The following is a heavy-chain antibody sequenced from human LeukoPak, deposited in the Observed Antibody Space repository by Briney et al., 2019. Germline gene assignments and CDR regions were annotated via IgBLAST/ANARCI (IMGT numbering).Heavy chain of an antibody. Sequence: GGSLRLSCAASGFTFNTHGMHWVRQAPGKGLEWVAVIWYDGSNKYYADSVKGRFTISRDNAKNSLYLQMNSLRAEDTAVYYCARGSGYYYDNSGVDYWGQGTLVTVSS. CDR3: ARGSGYYYDNSGVDY. CDR1: GFTFNTHG. D-gene: IGHD3-22*01. V-gene: IGHV3-33*03. CDR2: IWYDGSNK. J-gene: IGHJ4*02.